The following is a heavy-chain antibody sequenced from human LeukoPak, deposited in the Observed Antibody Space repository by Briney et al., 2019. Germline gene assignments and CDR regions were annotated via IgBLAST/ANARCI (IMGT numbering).Heavy chain of an antibody. CDR3: ARDKRYYDSSGYLGVSGYFDY. J-gene: IGHJ4*02. Sequence: SQTLSLTCTVSGGSISSGSYYWSWIRQPAGKGLEWIGRIYTSGSTNYNPSLKSRVTISVDTSKNQISLKLSSVTAADTAVYYCARDKRYYDSSGYLGVSGYFDYWGQGTLVTVSS. CDR2: IYTSGST. V-gene: IGHV4-61*02. D-gene: IGHD3-22*01. CDR1: GGSISSGSYY.